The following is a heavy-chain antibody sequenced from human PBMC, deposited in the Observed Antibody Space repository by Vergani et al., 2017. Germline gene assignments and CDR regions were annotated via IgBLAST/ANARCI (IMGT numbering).Heavy chain of an antibody. J-gene: IGHJ3*02. D-gene: IGHD1-26*01. CDR1: GGSISSYY. CDR2: IYTSGST. V-gene: IGHV4-4*09. Sequence: QVQLQESGPGLVKPSETLSLTCTVSGGSISSYYWSWIRQPPGKGLEWIGYIYTSGSTNYNPSLKSRVTISVDTSKNQFSLKLSSVTAADTAVYYCARLNVGATDAFDICGQGTMVTVSS. CDR3: ARLNVGATDAFDI.